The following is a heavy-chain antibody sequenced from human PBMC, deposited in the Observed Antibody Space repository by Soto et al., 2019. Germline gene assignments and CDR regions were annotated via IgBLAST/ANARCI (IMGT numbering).Heavy chain of an antibody. CDR2: ISYDGSNK. Sequence: GWSLRLSCAASGFTFSSYGMHWVRQAPGKGLEWVAVISYDGSNKYYADSVKGRFTISRDNSKNTLYLQMNSLRAEDTAVYYCAKKGFWSDYYYYGMDVWGQGTTVTVSS. J-gene: IGHJ6*02. D-gene: IGHD3-3*01. V-gene: IGHV3-30*18. CDR1: GFTFSSYG. CDR3: AKKGFWSDYYYYGMDV.